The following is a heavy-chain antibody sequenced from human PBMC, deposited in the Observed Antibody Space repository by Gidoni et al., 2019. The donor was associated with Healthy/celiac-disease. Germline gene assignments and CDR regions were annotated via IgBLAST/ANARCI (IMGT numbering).Heavy chain of an antibody. D-gene: IGHD3-10*01. CDR3: ARDREGPYGSGSYQHTHDAFDI. V-gene: IGHV4-31*03. CDR1: GGSISSGGYY. J-gene: IGHJ3*02. CDR2: IYYSGST. Sequence: QVQLQESGPGLVKPSQTLSLTCTVSGGSISSGGYYWSWFRQHPGKGLEWIGYIYYSGSTYYNPSLKSRVTISVDTSKNQFSLKLSSVTAADTAVYYCARDREGPYGSGSYQHTHDAFDIWGQGTMVTVSS.